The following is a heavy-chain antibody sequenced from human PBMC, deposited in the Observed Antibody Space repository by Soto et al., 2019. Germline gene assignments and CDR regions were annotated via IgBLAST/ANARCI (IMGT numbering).Heavy chain of an antibody. CDR3: AKDQASGQGSFDS. CDR1: LVNFSDYD. V-gene: IGHV3-48*03. CDR2: ISSSGSTI. D-gene: IGHD2-15*01. J-gene: IGHJ4*02. Sequence: WGYLILGCAASLVNFSDYDTHWVPQAPGKGLEWVSYISSSGSTIYYADSVKGRFTISRDNAKNSLYLQMNSLRAEDTAVYYCAKDQASGQGSFDSWGQGILVTVAS.